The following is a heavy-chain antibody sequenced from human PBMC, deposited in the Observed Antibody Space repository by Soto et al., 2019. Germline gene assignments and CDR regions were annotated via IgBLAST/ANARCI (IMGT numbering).Heavy chain of an antibody. J-gene: IGHJ4*02. Sequence: QVQLQESGPGLVKPSETLSLTCTVSGGSVSSGSYYWSWIRQPPGKGLEWIGYIYYSGSTNYNPAINSRVTISVDTSKKQFSLKLSSVTAADTAVYYCASSYYYDSPGYWGQGTLVTVSS. CDR3: ASSYYYDSPGY. V-gene: IGHV4-61*01. CDR1: GGSVSSGSYY. D-gene: IGHD3-22*01. CDR2: IYYSGST.